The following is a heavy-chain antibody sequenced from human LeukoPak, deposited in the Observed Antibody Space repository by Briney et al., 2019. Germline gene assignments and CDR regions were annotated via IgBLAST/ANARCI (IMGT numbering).Heavy chain of an antibody. V-gene: IGHV4-59*01. D-gene: IGHD7-27*01. CDR2: IYYSGST. CDR1: GGSISSYY. J-gene: IGHJ4*02. Sequence: PSETLSLTCTVSGGSISSYYWSWIRQPPGKGLEWIGYIYYSGSTSYNPSLKSRVTISADTSKNQFSLKLSSVTAADTAVYCCASRKLGNDYWGQGTLVTVSS. CDR3: ASRKLGNDY.